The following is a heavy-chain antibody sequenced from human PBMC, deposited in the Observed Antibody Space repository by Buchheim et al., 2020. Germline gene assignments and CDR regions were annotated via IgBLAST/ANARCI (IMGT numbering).Heavy chain of an antibody. V-gene: IGHV3-30-3*01. J-gene: IGHJ6*02. CDR3: SRGGGLVLAYAMDV. CDR1: GFTFNNDA. D-gene: IGHD2-15*01. Sequence: QVQVVESGGGVVQPGRSLRLSCTASGFTFNNDALHWVRQAPGKGLEWVALISSDGANKYYAESVKGRFTISRDNSKNTVSLQMDSLTTEDSAVYYCSRGGGLVLAYAMDVWGQGTT. CDR2: ISSDGANK.